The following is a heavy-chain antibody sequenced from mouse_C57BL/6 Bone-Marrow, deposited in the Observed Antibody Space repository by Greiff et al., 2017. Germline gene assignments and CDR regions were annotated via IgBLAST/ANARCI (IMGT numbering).Heavy chain of an antibody. CDR3: ARTPITTAPYAMDY. V-gene: IGHV1-42*01. Sequence: VQLQQSGPELVKPGASVKISCKASGYSFTGYYMNWVKQSPEKSLEWIGEINPSTGGTTYNRKFKAKATLTVDKSSSTAYMQLKSLTSEDSAVXYCARTPITTAPYAMDYWGQGTSVTVSS. D-gene: IGHD1-1*01. CDR1: GYSFTGYY. J-gene: IGHJ4*01. CDR2: INPSTGGT.